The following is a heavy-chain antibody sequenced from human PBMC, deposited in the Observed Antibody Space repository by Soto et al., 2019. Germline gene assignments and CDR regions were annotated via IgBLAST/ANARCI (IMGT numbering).Heavy chain of an antibody. CDR3: ASSTVTPQKTRYYYYYGMDV. CDR1: GGSFSGYY. J-gene: IGHJ6*02. D-gene: IGHD4-17*01. CDR2: INHSGST. Sequence: SETLSLTCAVYGGSFSGYYWSWIRQPPGKGLEWIGEINHSGSTNYNPSLKSRVTISVDTSKNQFSLKLSSVTAADTAVYYCASSTVTPQKTRYYYYYGMDVWGQGTTVTVSS. V-gene: IGHV4-34*01.